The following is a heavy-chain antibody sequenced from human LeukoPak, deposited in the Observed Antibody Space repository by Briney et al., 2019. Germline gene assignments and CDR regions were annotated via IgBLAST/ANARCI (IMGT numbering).Heavy chain of an antibody. D-gene: IGHD3-3*01. CDR1: GSVFSRLT. Sequence: GGSLRLSGAPSGSVFSRLTRNRFRQSPGKGLEWVSSISTRSNYIYYADSVKGRFNISRDNTNNSLFLDMTSLRDDDTAVYYCASTVPGSPTDSEGYYLKWFDPWGQGTLVTVSS. CDR2: ISTRSNYI. V-gene: IGHV3-21*01. CDR3: ASTVPGSPTDSEGYYLKWFDP. J-gene: IGHJ5*01.